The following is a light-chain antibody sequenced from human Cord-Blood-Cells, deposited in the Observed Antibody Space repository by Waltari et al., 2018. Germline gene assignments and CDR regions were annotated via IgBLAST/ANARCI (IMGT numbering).Light chain of an antibody. V-gene: IGLV2-14*01. CDR3: SSYTSSSVV. J-gene: IGLJ2*01. CDR2: DVS. CDR1: SSDVGGYNY. Sequence: QSALTQPASVSGSPGQSITISCTGTSSDVGGYNYVSWYQQHPGKAPKLMIYDVSKRPSGVSMRFSGSKSGNTASLTISGLQAEDEADYYCSSYTSSSVVFGGGTKLTVL.